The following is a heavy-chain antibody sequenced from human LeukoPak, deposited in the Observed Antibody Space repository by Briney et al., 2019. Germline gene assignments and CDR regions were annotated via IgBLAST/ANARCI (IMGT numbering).Heavy chain of an antibody. CDR3: ASRQHEPNSPFDM. D-gene: IGHD1-14*01. V-gene: IGHV4-38-2*01. CDR2: INRSGNT. Sequence: SETLSLTCAVSGYSISSGYYWGWIRQPPGKGLEWIVYINRSGNTYYSPSPKSRVAISVDTYKHQFSLKLTSVTAADTAVYYCASRQHEPNSPFDMWGQGTKVTVSS. CDR1: GYSISSGYY. J-gene: IGHJ3*02.